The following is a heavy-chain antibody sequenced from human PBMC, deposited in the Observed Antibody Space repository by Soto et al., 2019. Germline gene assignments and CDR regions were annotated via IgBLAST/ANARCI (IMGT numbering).Heavy chain of an antibody. J-gene: IGHJ6*02. V-gene: IGHV4-34*01. CDR3: ARGCGTLVRGIIREYSGMDV. D-gene: IGHD3-10*01. CDR1: DRSFSGYY. Sequence: LSLTCAVYDRSFSGYYWSCIRQPPGKGLEWIGEIIHSGSTKYNPSLRSRVTISVDTSKNQFSVRLSSVTAADTAVFYCARGCGTLVRGIIREYSGMDVWGQGTTVTVPS. CDR2: IIHSGST.